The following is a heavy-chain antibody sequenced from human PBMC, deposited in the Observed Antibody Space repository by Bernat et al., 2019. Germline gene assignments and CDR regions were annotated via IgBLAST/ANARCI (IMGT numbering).Heavy chain of an antibody. J-gene: IGHJ4*02. D-gene: IGHD1-26*01. Sequence: QGQLQESGPGLVKPSETLSLTCTVSGGSISNKYWSWIRQPPGKGLEWIGYIYDRGSTNCNPSLKSRVTISVDTSKNQFSLKLSSVTAADTAVYYCARKAGQVGPFPLDYWGQGTLVTVSS. CDR3: ARKAGQVGPFPLDY. V-gene: IGHV4-59*08. CDR2: IYDRGST. CDR1: GGSISNKY.